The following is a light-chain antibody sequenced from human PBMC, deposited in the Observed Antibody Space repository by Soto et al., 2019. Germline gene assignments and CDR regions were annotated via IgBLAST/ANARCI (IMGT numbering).Light chain of an antibody. CDR1: QSLLYSSKNKNY. V-gene: IGKV4-1*01. J-gene: IGKJ4*01. CDR3: QQYYSSLLT. Sequence: DIVMTQSPDSLAVSLGERATINCKSSQSLLYSSKNKNYLSWYQQKAGQPPKLLIYWSSTRESGVPDRFSGSGSGTDFSLTISSLQDEDVAVYYCQQYYSSLLTFGGGTKVEI. CDR2: WSS.